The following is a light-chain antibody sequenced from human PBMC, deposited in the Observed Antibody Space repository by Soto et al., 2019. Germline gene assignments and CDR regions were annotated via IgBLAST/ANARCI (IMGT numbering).Light chain of an antibody. CDR2: AAS. Sequence: DMQMTQSPSSLSASVGDRVTITCRASQSISTYLNWYQQRPGKAPRLLIHAASSLQSGVPSRFSGSGSGTDFTLTISSLQPEDFATDHCQQSYRTPPDTFGQGTKLEIK. CDR3: QQSYRTPPDT. CDR1: QSISTY. V-gene: IGKV1-39*01. J-gene: IGKJ2*01.